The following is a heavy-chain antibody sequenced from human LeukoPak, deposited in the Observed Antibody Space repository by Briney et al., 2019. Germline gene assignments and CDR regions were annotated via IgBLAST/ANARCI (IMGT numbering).Heavy chain of an antibody. J-gene: IGHJ6*03. D-gene: IGHD5-12*01. CDR2: IKQDGSET. Sequence: PGGSLRLSCAASGLTFSSYWTSWVRQAPGKGLEWVANIKQDGSETYYVDSVRVRFTISKYNAKNSLYLQMNSLRSEDTAVYYWARGNGYDTYYYYYYMDVWAKGTAVTVSS. V-gene: IGHV3-7*01. CDR3: ARGNGYDTYYYYYYMDV. CDR1: GLTFSSYW.